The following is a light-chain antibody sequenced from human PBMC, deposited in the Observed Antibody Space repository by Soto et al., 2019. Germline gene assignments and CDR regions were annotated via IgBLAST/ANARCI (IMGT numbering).Light chain of an antibody. Sequence: DIQMTQSPSTLSASLGDGVTITCRASQRISGWVAWYQQKPGNAPKLLIYDVSALPRGVPARFSGSGSGTDFTLTITSLQPDDFATYYCQQYDSYLGTFGQGTKVDIK. CDR1: QRISGW. CDR2: DVS. CDR3: QQYDSYLGT. V-gene: IGKV1-5*01. J-gene: IGKJ1*01.